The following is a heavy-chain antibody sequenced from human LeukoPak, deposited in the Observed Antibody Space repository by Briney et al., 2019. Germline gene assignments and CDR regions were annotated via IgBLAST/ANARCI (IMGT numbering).Heavy chain of an antibody. CDR2: ISGSGGST. CDR3: AKSGGLSGSGRLAMDV. D-gene: IGHD3-10*01. Sequence: GSLRLSCAASGFTFSTYAMSWVRLAPGKGLEWVSGISGSGGSTYYADSVKVRFTSSRDNSNNTLYVQMNSLRVEDTAVYYCAKSGGLSGSGRLAMDVWGQGTTVTVSS. J-gene: IGHJ6*02. V-gene: IGHV3-23*01. CDR1: GFTFSTYA.